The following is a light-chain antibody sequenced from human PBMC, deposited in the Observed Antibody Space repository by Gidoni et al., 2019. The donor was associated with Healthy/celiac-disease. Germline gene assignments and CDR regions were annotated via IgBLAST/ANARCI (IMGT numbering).Light chain of an antibody. CDR2: DAS. CDR3: QQRSNWPPIT. J-gene: IGKJ5*01. CDR1: QSVSSH. Sequence: EIVLTQAPATLSLSPGERATLSCRASQSVSSHLAWYQQNPGQAPRLLIYDASNRATGIPARFSGSGSGTDFTLTISSLEPEDFAVYYCQQRSNWPPITFGQGTRLEIK. V-gene: IGKV3-11*01.